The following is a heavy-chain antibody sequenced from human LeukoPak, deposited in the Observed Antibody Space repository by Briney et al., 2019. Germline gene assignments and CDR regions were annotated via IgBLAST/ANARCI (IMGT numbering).Heavy chain of an antibody. CDR1: GGSIDTYY. CDR3: AKLGIPRAY. V-gene: IGHV4-59*01. J-gene: IGHJ4*02. D-gene: IGHD7-27*01. CDR2: IYYFGST. Sequence: PSETLSLTCTVSGGSIDTYYWSWIRQPPGKGLEWSGYIYYFGSTDYDPSLKSRVTISVDTSKNQFSLSLRSVTAADTAVYYCAKLGIPRAYWGQGILVRVSS.